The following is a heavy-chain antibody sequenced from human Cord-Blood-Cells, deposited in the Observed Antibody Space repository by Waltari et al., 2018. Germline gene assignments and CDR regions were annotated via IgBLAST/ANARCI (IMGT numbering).Heavy chain of an antibody. Sequence: QVQLQQSGPGLVKPSHTLSLTCAISGDSVSTHIAAWNWIRQSPPRGLEWLGRTYYRSKWYNDYAVSVKSRITINPDTSKNQFSLQLNSVTPEDTAVYYCAREVEYSSALDWFDPWGQGTLVTVSS. D-gene: IGHD6-6*01. CDR1: GDSVSTHIAA. V-gene: IGHV6-1*01. J-gene: IGHJ5*02. CDR3: AREVEYSSALDWFDP. CDR2: TYYRSKWYN.